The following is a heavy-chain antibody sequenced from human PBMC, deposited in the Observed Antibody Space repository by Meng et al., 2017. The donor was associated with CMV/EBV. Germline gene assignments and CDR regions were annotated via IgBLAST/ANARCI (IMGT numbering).Heavy chain of an antibody. D-gene: IGHD1-1*01. J-gene: IGHJ5*02. V-gene: IGHV3-7*01. CDR2: IKQDGSEK. Sequence: GESLKISCAASGFTLSSYWMNWARQAPGKGLEWVANIKQDGSEKHYVDSVKGRFTISRDNAKNSLYLQMNSLRAEDTAVYYCWNNWFDPWGQGTLVTVSS. CDR1: GFTLSSYW. CDR3: WNNWFDP.